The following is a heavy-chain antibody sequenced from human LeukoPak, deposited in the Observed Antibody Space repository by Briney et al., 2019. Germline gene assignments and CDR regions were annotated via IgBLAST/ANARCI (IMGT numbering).Heavy chain of an antibody. V-gene: IGHV3-15*01. D-gene: IGHD2-2*01. CDR3: TTGPDCSSTSCPKAGPDY. CDR2: IKSKTDGGTT. Sequence: GGSLRLSCAASGFTFSSAWMSWVRQAPGKGLEWVGRIKSKTDGGTTDYAAPVKGRFTISRDDSKNTLYLQMNSLKTEDTAVYYCTTGPDCSSTSCPKAGPDYWGQGTLVTVSS. CDR1: GFTFSSAW. J-gene: IGHJ4*02.